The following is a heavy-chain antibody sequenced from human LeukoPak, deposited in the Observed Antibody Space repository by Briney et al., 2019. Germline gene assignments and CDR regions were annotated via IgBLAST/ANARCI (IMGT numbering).Heavy chain of an antibody. CDR3: ARGQLKGLLFD. Sequence: EPSETLSLTCTVSGGSISSYYWSWIRQPPGKGLEWIGYIYYSGSTNYNPSLKSRVTISVDASKNQFSLKLSSVTAADTAVYYCARGQLKGLLFDWGQGTLVTVSS. D-gene: IGHD3-3*01. J-gene: IGHJ4*02. CDR2: IYYSGST. CDR1: GGSISSYY. V-gene: IGHV4-59*01.